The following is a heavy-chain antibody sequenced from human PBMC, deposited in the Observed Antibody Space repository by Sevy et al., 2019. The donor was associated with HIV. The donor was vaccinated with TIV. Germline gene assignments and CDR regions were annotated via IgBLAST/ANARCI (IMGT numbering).Heavy chain of an antibody. D-gene: IGHD1-26*01. CDR3: VKDPYSGSYFDAFDI. CDR1: GFTFSSYA. Sequence: GGSLRLSCSASGFTFSSYAMHWDRQAPGKGLEYVSAISSNGGSTYYADSVKGRFTISRDNSKNTLYLQMSSLRAEDTAVYYCVKDPYSGSYFDAFDIWGQGTMVTVSS. V-gene: IGHV3-64D*06. J-gene: IGHJ3*02. CDR2: ISSNGGST.